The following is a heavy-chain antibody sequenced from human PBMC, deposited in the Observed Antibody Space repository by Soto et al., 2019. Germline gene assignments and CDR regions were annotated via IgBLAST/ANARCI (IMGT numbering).Heavy chain of an antibody. CDR1: GGSFSPYF. CDR2: INHSGST. V-gene: IGHV4-34*01. D-gene: IGHD6-19*01. J-gene: IGHJ2*01. Sequence: SETLSLTCAVFGGSFSPYFWSWIRQPPGKGLEWIGEINHSGSTNYNPSLTRRATLSVDTSKNQVSLKLTSVTAADTAVYYCARLASGWQYYYFDFWGRGTPVTVSS. CDR3: ARLASGWQYYYFDF.